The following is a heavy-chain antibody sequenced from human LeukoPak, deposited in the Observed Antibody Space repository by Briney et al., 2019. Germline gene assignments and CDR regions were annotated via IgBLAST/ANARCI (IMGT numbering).Heavy chain of an antibody. J-gene: IGHJ4*02. V-gene: IGHV3-23*01. Sequence: PGGSLRLSCTASRFTFSSYAMTWVRQAPGKGLEWVSTISGSDSSTYYADSVKGRFTVSRDNSKNTLCPQMNSLRAEDTAVYYCAKDRVVRGVMGANDYWGQGALVTVSS. D-gene: IGHD3-10*01. CDR3: AKDRVVRGVMGANDY. CDR2: ISGSDSST. CDR1: RFTFSSYA.